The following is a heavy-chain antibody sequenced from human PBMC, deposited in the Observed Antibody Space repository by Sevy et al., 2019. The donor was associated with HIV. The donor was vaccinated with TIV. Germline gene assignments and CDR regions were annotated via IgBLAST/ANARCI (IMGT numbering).Heavy chain of an antibody. D-gene: IGHD5-18*01. Sequence: SETLSLTCTVSGYSISSGYYWGWIRQSPGKGLEWIGSFYLGGSTYYNPSLKSRVTISQDSSKNQFSLKLNFVTAADTAVYFCVRLVTAVVYYFDYWGQGTLVTVSS. CDR3: VRLVTAVVYYFDY. CDR2: FYLGGST. V-gene: IGHV4-38-2*02. CDR1: GYSISSGYY. J-gene: IGHJ4*02.